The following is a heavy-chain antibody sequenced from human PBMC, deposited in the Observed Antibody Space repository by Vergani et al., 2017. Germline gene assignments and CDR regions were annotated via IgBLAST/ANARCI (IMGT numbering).Heavy chain of an antibody. D-gene: IGHD3-10*01. CDR1: GGTFSSYA. J-gene: IGHJ3*02. Sequence: QVQLVQSGAEVKKPGSSVKVSCKASGGTFSSYAISWIRQPPGKGLEWIGYIYYSGSTNYNPSLKSRVTISVDTSKNQFSLKLSSVTAADTAVYYFARARGSGSYYNRRAFDIWGQGTMVTVSS. CDR2: IYYSGST. CDR3: ARARGSGSYYNRRAFDI. V-gene: IGHV4-59*07.